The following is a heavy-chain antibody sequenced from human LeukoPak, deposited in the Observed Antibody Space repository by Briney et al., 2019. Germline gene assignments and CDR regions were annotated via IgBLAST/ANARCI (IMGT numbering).Heavy chain of an antibody. Sequence: SETLSLTCSVSGGSISSYYWSWIRQPPGKGLEWIGYIHYSGSTNYNPSLKSRVTISADTSNNQFSLKLISVTAADTAVYYCARTPRGEFSDYWGQGTLVTVSS. CDR2: IHYSGST. CDR1: GGSISSYY. V-gene: IGHV4-59*01. J-gene: IGHJ4*02. CDR3: ARTPRGEFSDY. D-gene: IGHD3-16*01.